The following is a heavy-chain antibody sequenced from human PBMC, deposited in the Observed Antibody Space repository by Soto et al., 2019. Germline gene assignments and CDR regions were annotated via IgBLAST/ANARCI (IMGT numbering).Heavy chain of an antibody. V-gene: IGHV1-18*01. CDR1: GYSFTTYG. CDR2: ISGYNGNT. Sequence: ASVKVSCKTSGYSFTTYGISWVRQAPGEGLEKMGWISGYNGNTNYAQNLQGRVTMTTDTSTSTAYMELRSLRSDDTAVYYCAREGPAPYYYYGMDVWGQGSTVTVSS. CDR3: AREGPAPYYYYGMDV. J-gene: IGHJ6*02.